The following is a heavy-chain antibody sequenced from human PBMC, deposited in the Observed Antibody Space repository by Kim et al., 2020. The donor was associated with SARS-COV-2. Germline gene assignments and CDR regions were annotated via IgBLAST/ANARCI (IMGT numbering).Heavy chain of an antibody. Sequence: GGSLRLSCGTSGFTFSSHSMNWVRQAPGKGLEWVASISSSGRYIYYPDSVKGRFTVSRDNAQSIVYLQMSSLRAEDTGVYYCARDTSSSISTYYIWGQGTLVTVSS. CDR2: ISSSGRYI. J-gene: IGHJ4*02. D-gene: IGHD2-2*01. V-gene: IGHV3-21*06. CDR3: ARDTSSSISTYYI. CDR1: GFTFSSHS.